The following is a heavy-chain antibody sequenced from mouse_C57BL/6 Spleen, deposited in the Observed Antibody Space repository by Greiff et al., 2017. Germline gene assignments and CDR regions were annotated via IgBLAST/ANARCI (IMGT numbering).Heavy chain of an antibody. D-gene: IGHD1-1*01. CDR2: IYPRSGNT. CDR3: ARSSITTVVATTMVTTHWYFDV. V-gene: IGHV1-81*01. Sequence: QVQLQQSGAELARPGASVKLSCKASGYTFTSYGISWVKQRTGQGLEWIGEIYPRSGNTYYNEKFKGKATLTADKSSSTAYMELRSLTSEDSAVYFCARSSITTVVATTMVTTHWYFDVWGTGTTVTVSS. CDR1: GYTFTSYG. J-gene: IGHJ1*03.